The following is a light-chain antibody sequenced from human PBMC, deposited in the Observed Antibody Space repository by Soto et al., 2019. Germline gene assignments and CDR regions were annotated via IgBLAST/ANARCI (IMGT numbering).Light chain of an antibody. CDR2: EGS. J-gene: IGLJ2*01. CDR1: SSDVGSYNL. Sequence: QSALTQPASVSGSPGQSITISCTGTSSDVGSYNLVSWYQQQPGKAPKLMIYEGSKRPSGVSNRFSGSKSGNTASLTISGLQAEDEADYYCCSYAGSSTVVFGGGTKLT. CDR3: CSYAGSSTVV. V-gene: IGLV2-23*01.